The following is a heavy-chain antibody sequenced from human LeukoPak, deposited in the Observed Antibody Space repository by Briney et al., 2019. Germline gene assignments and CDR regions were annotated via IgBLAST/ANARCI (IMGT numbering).Heavy chain of an antibody. CDR3: ASFRRILTGYYIPYAPAPPPHRAFDI. D-gene: IGHD3-9*01. J-gene: IGHJ3*02. CDR2: IYHSGST. V-gene: IGHV4-30-2*01. Sequence: SQTLSLTCTVSGGSISSGGYYWSWIRQPPGKGLEWIGYIYHSGSTYYNPSLKSRVTISVDRSKNQFSLKLSSVTAADTAVYYCASFRRILTGYYIPYAPAPPPHRAFDIWGQGTMVTVSS. CDR1: GGSISSGGYY.